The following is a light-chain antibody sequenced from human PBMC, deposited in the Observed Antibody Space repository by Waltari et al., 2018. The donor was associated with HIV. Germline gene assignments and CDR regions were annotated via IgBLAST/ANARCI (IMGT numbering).Light chain of an antibody. CDR2: AAS. CDR3: QQANSFPLT. CDR1: QAVSTW. V-gene: IGKV1D-12*01. Sequence: DIQMTQSPSSVSASVGDRVTITCRASQAVSTWLAWYQQKPGKAPNLLIYAASSLQSGVSSRFSGSGTVTDFTLTINNLQPEDLATYYCQQANSFPLTFGGGTKVDIK. J-gene: IGKJ4*01.